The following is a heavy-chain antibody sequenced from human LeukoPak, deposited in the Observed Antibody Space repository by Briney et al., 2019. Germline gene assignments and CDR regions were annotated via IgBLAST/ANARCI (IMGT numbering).Heavy chain of an antibody. J-gene: IGHJ5*02. CDR1: GGSISSGGYY. D-gene: IGHD3-22*01. V-gene: IGHV4-31*03. CDR3: ARDHYDSSGYPLWFDP. CDR2: IYYSGST. Sequence: PSQTLSLTCTVSGGSISSGGYYWSWIRQHPGKGLEWIGYIYYSGSTYYNPSLKSRVTISVDTSKNQFSLKLSSVTAADTAVYYCARDHYDSSGYPLWFDPWGQGTLVTVSS.